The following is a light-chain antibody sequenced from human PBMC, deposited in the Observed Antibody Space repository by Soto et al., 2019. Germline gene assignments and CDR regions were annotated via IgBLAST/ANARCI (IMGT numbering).Light chain of an antibody. Sequence: QSVLTQSSSASASLGSSVKLTCTLSSGHSSYIIAWHQQQPGKAPRYLMKLEGSGNYNKGSGVPDRFSGSSSGADRCLTISNLPFEDEADYYCETWGSNYRVFGGGTKVTVL. CDR3: ETWGSNYRV. CDR2: LEGSGNY. V-gene: IGLV4-60*02. J-gene: IGLJ2*01. CDR1: SGHSSYI.